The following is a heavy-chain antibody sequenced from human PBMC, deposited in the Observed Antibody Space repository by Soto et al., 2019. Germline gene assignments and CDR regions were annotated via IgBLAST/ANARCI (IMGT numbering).Heavy chain of an antibody. J-gene: IGHJ6*02. CDR3: ARHEPPYGSGDNYYYYGMDV. CDR1: GYIFTSYW. D-gene: IGHD3-10*01. V-gene: IGHV5-10-1*01. Sequence: PGESLKISCNGSGYIFTSYWISWGRQMPGKGLEWMGRIDPSDSYTNYSPSFQGHVTISADKSISTAYLQWSSLKASDTAMYYCARHEPPYGSGDNYYYYGMDVWGQGTTVTVSS. CDR2: IDPSDSYT.